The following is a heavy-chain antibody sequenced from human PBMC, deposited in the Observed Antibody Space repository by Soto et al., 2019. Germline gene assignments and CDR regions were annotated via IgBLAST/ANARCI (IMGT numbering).Heavy chain of an antibody. Sequence: ASLKVSCKASGYTFTSYGISWVRQAPGQGLEWMGWISAYNGNTNYAQKLQGRVTMTTDTSTSTAYMELRSLRSDDTAVYYCARDGLSSTSRPSLGVGYWGQGTLVTVSS. CDR2: ISAYNGNT. J-gene: IGHJ4*02. V-gene: IGHV1-18*01. CDR1: GYTFTSYG. CDR3: ARDGLSSTSRPSLGVGY. D-gene: IGHD2-2*01.